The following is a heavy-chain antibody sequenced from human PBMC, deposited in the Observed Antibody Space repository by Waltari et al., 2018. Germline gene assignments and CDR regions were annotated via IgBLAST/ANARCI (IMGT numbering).Heavy chain of an antibody. CDR3: ARVNPDHYYGMDV. CDR2: IYPGDSDT. J-gene: IGHJ6*02. Sequence: EVQLVQSGAEVKKHGESLKISCKGSGYSFTSYWIGGVRQMPGKGLEWMGIIYPGDSDTRYSPSFQGQVTISADKSISTAYLQWSSLKASDTAMYYCARVNPDHYYGMDVWGQGTTVTVSS. CDR1: GYSFTSYW. V-gene: IGHV5-51*01.